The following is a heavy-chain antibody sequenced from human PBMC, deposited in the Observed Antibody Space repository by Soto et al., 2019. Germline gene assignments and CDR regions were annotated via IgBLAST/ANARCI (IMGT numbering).Heavy chain of an antibody. CDR3: AREGASGAFDT. CDR2: INHSGST. V-gene: IGHV4-34*01. D-gene: IGHD6-25*01. CDR1: GGSFSGYY. Sequence: LSLSCAVYGGSFSGYYWSWIRQPPGKGLEWIGEINHSGSTNYNPSLKSRVTISVDTSKNQFSLKLSSVTAADTAVYYCAREGASGAFDTWGQGTMVTVSS. J-gene: IGHJ3*02.